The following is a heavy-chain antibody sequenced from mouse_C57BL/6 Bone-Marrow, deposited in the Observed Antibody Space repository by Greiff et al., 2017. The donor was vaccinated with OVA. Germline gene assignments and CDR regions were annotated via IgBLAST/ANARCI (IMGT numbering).Heavy chain of an antibody. CDR3: ARDSWYFDV. V-gene: IGHV7-3*01. J-gene: IGHJ1*03. CDR1: GFTFTDYY. CDR2: IRNKANGYTT. Sequence: EVQRVESGGGLVQPGGSLSLSCAASGFTFTDYYMSWVRQPPGKALEWLGFIRNKANGYTTEYSASVKGRFTISRDNSKSILYLQMNALRAEDSATYYCARDSWYFDVWGTGTTVTVSS.